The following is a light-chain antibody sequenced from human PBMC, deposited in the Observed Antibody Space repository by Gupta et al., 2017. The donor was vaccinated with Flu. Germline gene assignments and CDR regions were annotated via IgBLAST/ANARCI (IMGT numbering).Light chain of an antibody. CDR3: ATWDDSLSEWV. CDR2: RSD. J-gene: IGLJ3*02. V-gene: IGLV1-47*01. CDR1: TSNIGSNY. Sequence: QSVVIQAPSVSGTPGQRVTIPCSGTTSNIGSNYVFWYQQFPGRAPKLLIYRSDQRPSGVPDLFSGSKSGTSASLAISGLRSGDEADYYCATWDDSLSEWVFGGGTKLTVL.